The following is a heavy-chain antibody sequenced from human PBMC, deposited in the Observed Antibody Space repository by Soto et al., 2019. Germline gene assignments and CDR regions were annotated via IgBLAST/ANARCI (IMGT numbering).Heavy chain of an antibody. J-gene: IGHJ4*02. CDR1: GFTISTHG. D-gene: IGHD1-26*01. V-gene: IGHV3-33*01. CDR3: ARDGGRHSGGIDY. CDR2: IWYDGSNK. Sequence: QAQLVESGGGVVQPGTSLRLSCAASGFTISTHGMHWVRQAPGKGLEWLANIWYDGSNKFYAESVKGRFSISKDNSKNTLYLQMSSLRSEDTAVYYCARDGGRHSGGIDYWGQGTLVTVSS.